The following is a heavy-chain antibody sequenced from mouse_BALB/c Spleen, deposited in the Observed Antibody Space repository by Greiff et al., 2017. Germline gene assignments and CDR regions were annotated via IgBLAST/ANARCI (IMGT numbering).Heavy chain of an antibody. Sequence: EVQVVESGGGLVKPGGSLKLSCAASGFTFSSYAMSWVRQTPEKRLEWVASISSGGSTYYPDSVKGRFTISRDNARNILYLQMSSLRSEDTAMYYCARGGLLWLRQDWYFDVWGAGTTVTVSS. CDR2: ISSGGST. J-gene: IGHJ1*01. V-gene: IGHV5-6-5*01. CDR1: GFTFSSYA. D-gene: IGHD2-2*01. CDR3: ARGGLLWLRQDWYFDV.